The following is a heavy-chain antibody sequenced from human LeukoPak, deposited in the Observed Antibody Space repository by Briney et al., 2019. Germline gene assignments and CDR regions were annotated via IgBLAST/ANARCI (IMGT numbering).Heavy chain of an antibody. CDR2: IFYSGST. Sequence: SETLSLTCTVSGGSISTSSYYCGWIRQPPGKGLEWIGSIFYSGSTFYNPSHKSRVTLSVDTSNNQFSLKLSSVTAADTAVYYCARHVGSENYPRYFDYWGQGPLVTVSS. V-gene: IGHV4-39*01. J-gene: IGHJ4*02. D-gene: IGHD1-26*01. CDR3: ARHVGSENYPRYFDY. CDR1: GGSISTSSYY.